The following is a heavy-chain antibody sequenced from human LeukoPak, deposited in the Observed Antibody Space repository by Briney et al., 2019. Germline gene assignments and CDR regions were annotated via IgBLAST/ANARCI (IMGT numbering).Heavy chain of an antibody. CDR2: ISSSGSTM. CDR1: VFTFSDYY. J-gene: IGHJ4*02. Sequence: GGSLRLSCAASVFTFSDYYMSWIRPAPGKGLEWVSYISSSGSTMYYADSVKGRFTISRDNSKNTLYLQMNRLRAEDTAVYYCAKDERFINYYDSSGYKRGYYFDYWGQGTLVTVSS. D-gene: IGHD3-22*01. V-gene: IGHV3-11*04. CDR3: AKDERFINYYDSSGYKRGYYFDY.